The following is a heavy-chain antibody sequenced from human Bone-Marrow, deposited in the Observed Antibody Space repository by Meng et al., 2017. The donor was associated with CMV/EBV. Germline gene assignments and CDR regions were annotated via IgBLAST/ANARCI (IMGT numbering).Heavy chain of an antibody. CDR1: GYSFTSYA. CDR3: AGYGDFWLDY. Sequence: SCKASGYSFTSYAMQWVRQAPGQRLEWMGWINTGNGNTKYSQKFQGRVTITRDTSATTGYMELVSLTSEDTAVYYCAGYGDFWLDYWGQGTLVTVSS. CDR2: INTGNGNT. V-gene: IGHV1-3*04. J-gene: IGHJ4*02. D-gene: IGHD4-17*01.